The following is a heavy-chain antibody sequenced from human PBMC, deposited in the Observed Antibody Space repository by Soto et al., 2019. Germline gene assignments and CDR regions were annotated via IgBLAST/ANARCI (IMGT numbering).Heavy chain of an antibody. V-gene: IGHV4-59*08. CDR1: GGSISSYY. CDR2: IYYSGST. D-gene: IGHD3-9*01. CDR3: ARQAGGILTGLVRENYYYGMDV. J-gene: IGHJ6*02. Sequence: PSETLSLTCTVSGGSISSYYWSWIRQPPGKGLEWIGYIYYSGSTNYNPSLKSRVTISVDTSKNQFSLKLSSVTAADTAVYYCARQAGGILTGLVRENYYYGMDVWGQGTTVTVSS.